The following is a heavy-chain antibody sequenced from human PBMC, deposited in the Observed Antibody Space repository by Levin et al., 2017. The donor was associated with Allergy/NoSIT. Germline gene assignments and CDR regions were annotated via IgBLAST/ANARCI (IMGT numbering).Heavy chain of an antibody. CDR1: GFTFNSYS. CDR2: ISSTGGTI. Sequence: PGGSLRLSCAASGFTFNSYSMHWVRQAPGKGLDWVAVISSTGGTIYYADSVKGRLTISRDNSKNTLYLQMNSLRPEDTALYYCARELDPEHDPFDVWGQGTMVTVSS. CDR3: ARELDPEHDPFDV. D-gene: IGHD1/OR15-1a*01. V-gene: IGHV3-30-3*01. J-gene: IGHJ3*01.